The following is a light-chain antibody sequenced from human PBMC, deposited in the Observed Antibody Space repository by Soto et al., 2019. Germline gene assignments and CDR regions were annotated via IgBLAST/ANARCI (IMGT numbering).Light chain of an antibody. CDR2: FNSDGSH. V-gene: IGLV4-69*01. Sequence: QPVLTQSPSASASLGASVKLTCTLSSGHSTYAIAWHQQQPEKGPRYLMKFNSDGSHSKGDGIPDRFSGSSSGAERHLTISSLQSEDEADYYCQTWGTAIHDVVFGGGTKLTVL. CDR1: SGHSTYA. J-gene: IGLJ2*01. CDR3: QTWGTAIHDVV.